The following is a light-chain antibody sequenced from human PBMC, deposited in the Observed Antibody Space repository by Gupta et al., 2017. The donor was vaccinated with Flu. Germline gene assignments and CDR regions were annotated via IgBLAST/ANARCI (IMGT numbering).Light chain of an antibody. J-gene: IGLJ1*01. CDR2: SND. V-gene: IGLV1-44*01. Sequence: QPVLAQPPSASGTPGQRVTISCSGSESNVGSNSVNWYQQVPGTSPKLLMYSNDQRPSGVPGRFAGSKSGTSASRAISGLQSEDEADYYCSAWDDSLNGHYVFGTGTKVTVL. CDR1: ESNVGSNS. CDR3: SAWDDSLNGHYV.